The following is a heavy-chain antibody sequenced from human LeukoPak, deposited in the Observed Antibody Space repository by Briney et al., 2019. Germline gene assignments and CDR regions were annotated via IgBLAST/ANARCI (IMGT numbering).Heavy chain of an antibody. CDR1: GFNFDDYG. CDR3: ARAYYYDSRVHYYAFSDY. Sequence: PGGSLRLSFAASGFNFDDYGMTWVRQAPGRGLFLVSVLNWSGSSTNYADSVKGRFTISRDSSKNSPYLQMNGLRAEDTALYYCARAYYYDSRVHYYAFSDYWGQGTLVTVSS. CDR2: LNWSGSST. V-gene: IGHV3-20*03. J-gene: IGHJ4*02. D-gene: IGHD3-22*01.